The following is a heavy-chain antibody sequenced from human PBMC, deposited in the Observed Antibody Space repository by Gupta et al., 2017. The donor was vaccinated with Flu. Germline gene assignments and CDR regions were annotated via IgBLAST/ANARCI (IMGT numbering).Heavy chain of an antibody. CDR3: AADFLWTSPSPSGH. CDR2: ISPDTGHT. D-gene: IGHD2-2*01. CDR1: GYTFIDFG. Sequence: VQVVQSGTEVKKPGSSVRVACRPFGYTFIDFGITWVRQAPGQGLEWMGWISPDTGHTEFAQSLQDRITLTTDTSTSTAYMELRSLKSDDTAIYYCAADFLWTSPSPSGHWGQGTLVTVSS. V-gene: IGHV1-18*01. J-gene: IGHJ1*01.